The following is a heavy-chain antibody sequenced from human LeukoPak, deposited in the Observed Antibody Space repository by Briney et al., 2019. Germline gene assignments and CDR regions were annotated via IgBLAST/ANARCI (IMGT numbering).Heavy chain of an antibody. CDR3: ARGAAVALEL. D-gene: IGHD6-19*01. Sequence: PGGSLRLSCGASGFTLTDYNIHWVRQAPGKGLEYVAFIRFDGTTEYYTDSVKGRFTMSRDKSKNTLYLQMNSLRGEDTAVYYCARGAAVALELWSQGTLVTVSS. CDR2: IRFDGTTE. V-gene: IGHV3-30*02. J-gene: IGHJ4*02. CDR1: GFTLTDYN.